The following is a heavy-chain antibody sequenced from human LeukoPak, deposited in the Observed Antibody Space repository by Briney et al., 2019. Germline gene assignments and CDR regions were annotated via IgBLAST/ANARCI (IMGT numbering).Heavy chain of an antibody. J-gene: IGHJ3*02. CDR3: ARIRDGYNDAYDI. CDR2: INPGGDNT. CDR1: GYTFTSYY. D-gene: IGHD5-24*01. V-gene: IGHV1-46*01. Sequence: ASVKVSCKASGYTFTSYYIHWVRQAPGQRLEWMGLINPGGDNTKYAQNFQGRVTMTSDTSARTVYMELSSLRSEDTAIYYCARIRDGYNDAYDIWGQGTVVTVPS.